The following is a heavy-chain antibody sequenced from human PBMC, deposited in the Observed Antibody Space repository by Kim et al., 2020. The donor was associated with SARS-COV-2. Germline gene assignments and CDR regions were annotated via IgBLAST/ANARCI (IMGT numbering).Heavy chain of an antibody. CDR3: TKSLGGRVTVAGSRFFDF. D-gene: IGHD6-19*01. V-gene: IGHV3-9*01. J-gene: IGHJ4*02. Sequence: VKGRFTVSRDNAKNSLYLQMNSLRPKDTAVYFCTKSLGGRVTVAGSRFFDFWGQGTLVTVSS.